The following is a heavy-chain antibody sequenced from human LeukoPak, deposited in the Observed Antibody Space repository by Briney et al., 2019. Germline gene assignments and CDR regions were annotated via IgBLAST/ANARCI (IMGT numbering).Heavy chain of an antibody. CDR2: IIPIFGTA. J-gene: IGHJ6*02. V-gene: IGHV1-69*13. CDR3: ARVDCSSTSCYTKLRYYYYYGMDV. D-gene: IGHD2-2*02. CDR1: GGTFSSYA. Sequence: EASVKVSCKASGGTFSSYAISWVRQAPGQGLEWMGGIIPIFGTANYAQKFQGRVTITADESTSTAYMELSSLRSEDTAVYYCARVDCSSTSCYTKLRYYYYYGMDVWGQGTTVTVSS.